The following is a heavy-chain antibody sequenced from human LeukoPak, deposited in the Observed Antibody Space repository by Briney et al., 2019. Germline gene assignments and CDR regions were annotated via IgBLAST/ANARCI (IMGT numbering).Heavy chain of an antibody. CDR2: ISSSSSYI. CDR1: GFTFSSYS. Sequence: GGSLRLSCAASGFTFSSYSMNWVRQAPGKGLEWVSSISSSSSYIYYADSVKGRFTISRDNAKNSLYLQMNCLRAEDTAVYYCARDYSSPGNFDYWGQGTLVTVSS. V-gene: IGHV3-21*01. D-gene: IGHD6-13*01. CDR3: ARDYSSPGNFDY. J-gene: IGHJ4*02.